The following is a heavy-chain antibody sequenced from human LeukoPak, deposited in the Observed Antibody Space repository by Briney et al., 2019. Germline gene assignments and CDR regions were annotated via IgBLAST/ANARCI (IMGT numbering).Heavy chain of an antibody. D-gene: IGHD3-22*01. J-gene: IGHJ4*02. CDR2: FDPEDGET. CDR1: GYTLTELP. CDR3: ATARYADDSSGYYGD. V-gene: IGHV1-24*01. Sequence: ASVKVSCKVSGYTLTELPMHWVRQAPGKGLEWMGGFDPEDGETIYAQKFQGRVTMTEDTSTDTAYMELSSLRSEDTAVYYCATARYADDSSGYYGDWGQGTLVTVSS.